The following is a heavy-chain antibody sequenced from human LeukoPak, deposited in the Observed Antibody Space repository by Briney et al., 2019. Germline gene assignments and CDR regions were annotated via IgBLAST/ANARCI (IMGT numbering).Heavy chain of an antibody. D-gene: IGHD1-26*01. CDR2: ISGSSRST. V-gene: IGHV3-23*01. CDR3: AKSIVNSGTYIPFDY. J-gene: IGHJ4*02. CDR1: GFTYSNYA. Sequence: GSLRLSCAASGFTYSNYAMNWVRQAPGKGLEWVSVISGSSRSTYYADSVKGRFTISRDKSKNSLYLQMNSLRVEDTAIYYCAKSIVNSGTYIPFDYWGQGTLVTVSS.